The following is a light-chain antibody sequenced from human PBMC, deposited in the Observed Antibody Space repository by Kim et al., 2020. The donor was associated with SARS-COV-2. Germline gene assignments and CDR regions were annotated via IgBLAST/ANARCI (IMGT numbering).Light chain of an antibody. CDR3: QQHGSSPIT. V-gene: IGKV3-20*01. J-gene: IGKJ5*01. CDR1: RLVSS. CDR2: GAF. Sequence: SLSPGERATPSCGARRLVSSIAWYQQKPGQAPSLLIYGAFTRATGIPDRFSGSGSGTDFTLTISRLEPEDFAVYFCQQHGSSPITFGQGTRLEIK.